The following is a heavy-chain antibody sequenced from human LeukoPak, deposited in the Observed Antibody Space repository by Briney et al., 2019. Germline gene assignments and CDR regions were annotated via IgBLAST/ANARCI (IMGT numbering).Heavy chain of an antibody. CDR2: INAGNGNT. Sequence: GASVKVSCKASGYTFTTYTIHWVRQAPGQRLEWMGWINAGNGNTKYSQEFQDRVTTTRDTSTSTAYMELRSLRSDDTAVYYCARDQLSRGVWFDPWGQGTLVTVSS. D-gene: IGHD1-1*01. V-gene: IGHV1-3*01. CDR3: ARDQLSRGVWFDP. CDR1: GYTFTTYT. J-gene: IGHJ5*02.